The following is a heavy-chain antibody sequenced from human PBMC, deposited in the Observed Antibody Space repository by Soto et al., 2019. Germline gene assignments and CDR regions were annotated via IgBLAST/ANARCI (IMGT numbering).Heavy chain of an antibody. CDR2: ISSSSSYI. CDR3: ARYGATLPKPLDY. J-gene: IGHJ4*02. CDR1: GFTFSSYS. D-gene: IGHD3-10*01. Sequence: GGSLRLSCAASGFTFSSYSMNWVRQAPGKGLEWVSSISSSSSYIYYADSVKGRFTISRDNAKNSLYLQMNSLRAEDTAVYYCARYGATLPKPLDYRGQGTLVTVSS. V-gene: IGHV3-21*01.